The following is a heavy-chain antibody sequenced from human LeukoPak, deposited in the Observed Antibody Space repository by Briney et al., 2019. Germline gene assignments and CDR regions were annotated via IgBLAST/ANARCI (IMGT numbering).Heavy chain of an antibody. J-gene: IGHJ4*02. Sequence: GGSLRLSCAASGFTFSSYSMNWVRQAPGKGLVWVSRIHSDGSSTSYADSVRGRFTISRDDAKSTLYLQMNCLRAEDTAVYYCARSGWPYYFGYWGQGTLVTVSS. CDR3: ARSGWPYYFGY. D-gene: IGHD3-22*01. CDR1: GFTFSSYS. V-gene: IGHV3-74*01. CDR2: IHSDGSST.